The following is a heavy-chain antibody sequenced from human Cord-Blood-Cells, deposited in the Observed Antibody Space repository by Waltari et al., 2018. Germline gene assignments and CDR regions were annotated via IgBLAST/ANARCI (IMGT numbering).Heavy chain of an antibody. V-gene: IGHV3-48*02. Sequence: EVQLVESGGGLVKPGGSLRLSCAASGFTFSSYSMNWVRQAPGKGLEWVSYISSSSSTIYYADSVKGRFTISRDNAKNSLYLQMNSLRDEDTAVYYCARVLTLSSAYYFDYWGQGTLVTVSS. CDR3: ARVLTLSSAYYFDY. D-gene: IGHD3-9*01. CDR2: ISSSSSTI. CDR1: GFTFSSYS. J-gene: IGHJ4*02.